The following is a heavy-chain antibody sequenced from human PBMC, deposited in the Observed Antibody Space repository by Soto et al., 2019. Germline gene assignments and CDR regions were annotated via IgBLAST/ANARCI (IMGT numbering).Heavy chain of an antibody. D-gene: IGHD2-2*01. CDR1: GFTFSSYA. J-gene: IGHJ4*02. CDR3: AKDGCSSTSCYPFDY. CDR2: ISGSGGST. Sequence: AGSLRLSCAASGFTFSSYAMSGVRQAPGKGLEWVSAISGSGGSTYYADSVKGRFTISRDNSKNTLYLQMNSLRAEDTAVYYCAKDGCSSTSCYPFDYWGQGTLVTSPQ. V-gene: IGHV3-23*01.